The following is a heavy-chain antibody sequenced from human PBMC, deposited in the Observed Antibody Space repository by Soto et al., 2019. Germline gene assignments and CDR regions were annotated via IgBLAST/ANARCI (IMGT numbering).Heavy chain of an antibody. D-gene: IGHD2-15*01. V-gene: IGHV3-30-3*01. CDR3: ARDGDCSGGSCYYYYGMDV. J-gene: IGHJ6*02. Sequence: QVQLVESGGGVVQPGRSLRLSCAASGFTFSSYAMHWVRQAPGKGLEWVAVISYDGSNKYYADSVKGRFTISRDNSKNTLYLQMDSVRAEDTAVDYCARDGDCSGGSCYYYYGMDVWGQGTTVTVSS. CDR2: ISYDGSNK. CDR1: GFTFSSYA.